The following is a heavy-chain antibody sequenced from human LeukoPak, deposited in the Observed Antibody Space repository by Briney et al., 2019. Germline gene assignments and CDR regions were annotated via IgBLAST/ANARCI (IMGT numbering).Heavy chain of an antibody. J-gene: IGHJ5*02. V-gene: IGHV3-66*02. D-gene: IGHD3-22*01. Sequence: PGGSLRLSCAASGFTVSSNYMSWVRQAPGKGLEWVSVIYSGGSTYYADSVKGRFTISRDNSKNTLYLQMNSLRAEDTAVYYCAKDSSGYYSVWFDPWGQGTLVTVSS. CDR2: IYSGGST. CDR3: AKDSSGYYSVWFDP. CDR1: GFTVSSNY.